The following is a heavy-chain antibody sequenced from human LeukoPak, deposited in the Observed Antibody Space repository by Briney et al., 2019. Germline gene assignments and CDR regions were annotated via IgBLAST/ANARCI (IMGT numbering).Heavy chain of an antibody. CDR1: GGSISPYY. D-gene: IGHD3-10*01. Sequence: SETLSLTCSVSGGSISPYYWSWIRQPPGKGLEWIGYVSYRGHTNYNPSLESRVTISLDTSKNQFSVKLNSVTAADTAVYYCARRLLWFGEEWFDPWGQGTLVTVSS. J-gene: IGHJ5*02. CDR2: VSYRGHT. V-gene: IGHV4-59*01. CDR3: ARRLLWFGEEWFDP.